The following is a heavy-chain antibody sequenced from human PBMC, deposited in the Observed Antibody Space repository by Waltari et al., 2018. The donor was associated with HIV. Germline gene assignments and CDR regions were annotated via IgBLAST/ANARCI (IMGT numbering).Heavy chain of an antibody. D-gene: IGHD2-2*01. J-gene: IGHJ4*02. Sequence: EVQLVVSGGGLVQPGRSLRFSCAVSGFPFDDYALPWVRQAPGKGLEWVSGIRWNSGRIGYADSVKGRFTISRDNAKNSLYLQMNSLRAEDTALYYCAKDKRRYCSSTSCYYYFDYWGQGTLVTVSS. V-gene: IGHV3-9*01. CDR1: GFPFDDYA. CDR3: AKDKRRYCSSTSCYYYFDY. CDR2: IRWNSGRI.